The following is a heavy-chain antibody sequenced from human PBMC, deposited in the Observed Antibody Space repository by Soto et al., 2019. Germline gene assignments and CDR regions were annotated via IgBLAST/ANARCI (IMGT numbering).Heavy chain of an antibody. V-gene: IGHV1-69*01. CDR3: ARPQGSGWRFNALDF. Sequence: QVVLVQSGAEMKNPGSSVKVSCKASGGTFGRNAINWVRQAPGQGLEWMGGIIPMFGTANHAQKFRDRIMITADESPNTVSLEVNSLRSEDTAISYCARPQGSGWRFNALDFWGQATKVIVAS. CDR2: IIPMFGTA. J-gene: IGHJ3*01. D-gene: IGHD6-19*01. CDR1: GGTFGRNA.